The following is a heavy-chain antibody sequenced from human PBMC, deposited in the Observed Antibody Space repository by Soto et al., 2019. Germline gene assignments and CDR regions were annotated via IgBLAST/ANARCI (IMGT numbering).Heavy chain of an antibody. J-gene: IGHJ4*01. D-gene: IGHD3-10*01. V-gene: IGHV3-74*01. CDR1: GFTFSSYW. CDR2: ITSDGSST. CDR3: ARGYSGSGSPL. Sequence: ETLSLSCAASGFTFSSYWMYWVRQAPGKGLMWVSRITSDGSSTTYADSVKGRFSISRDNAKNTLYLQMNSLRAEDTAVYYCARGYSGSGSPLWGQGTLVTSPQ.